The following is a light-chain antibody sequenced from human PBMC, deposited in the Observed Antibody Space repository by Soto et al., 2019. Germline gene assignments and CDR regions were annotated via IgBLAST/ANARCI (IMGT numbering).Light chain of an antibody. CDR1: SSDVGGYNY. J-gene: IGLJ1*01. CDR2: DVN. CDR3: CSYTSSSTYV. V-gene: IGLV2-14*01. Sequence: QSVLNHPASVSGAHRQSITISCTGTSSDVGGYNYVSWYQQHPGKAPKLMIFDVNNRPSGVSNRFSGSKSGNTASLTISGLQAEDEADYYCCSYTSSSTYVFGTGTKVTVL.